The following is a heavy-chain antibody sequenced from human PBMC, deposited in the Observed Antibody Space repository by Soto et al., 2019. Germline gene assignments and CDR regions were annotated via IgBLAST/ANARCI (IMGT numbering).Heavy chain of an antibody. CDR1: GYSIGSGSW. V-gene: IGHV4-4*02. CDR3: AKAGSWYLDS. CDR2: IHHDGGT. D-gene: IGHD3-10*01. J-gene: IGHJ4*02. Sequence: PSETLSLTCAVSGYSIGSGSWWGWVRQPPGKGLEWIGEIHHDGGTYYHSSLRSRVTISLDTSRNQLSLDLKSVTVADTAFYYCAKAGSWYLDSWGQGILVTVS.